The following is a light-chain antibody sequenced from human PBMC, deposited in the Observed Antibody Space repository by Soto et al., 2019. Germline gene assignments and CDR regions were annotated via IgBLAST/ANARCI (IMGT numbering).Light chain of an antibody. CDR2: GAS. V-gene: IGKV3-15*01. CDR3: QQYNNWPWT. CDR1: QSVSSN. J-gene: IGKJ1*01. Sequence: EIVMTQSPATLTVSPGERATLSCRASQSVSSNLACYQHKPGQAPRLLSYGASTRATGIPARFSGSGSGTEFTLTISSLQSEDFAVYYCQQYNNWPWTFGQGTKVDIK.